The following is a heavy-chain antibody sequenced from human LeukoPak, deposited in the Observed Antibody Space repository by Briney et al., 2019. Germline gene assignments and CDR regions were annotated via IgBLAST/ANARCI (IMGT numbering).Heavy chain of an antibody. D-gene: IGHD3-22*01. CDR3: ARDSSGYYFGHDAFDI. CDR1: GFIFRSYG. CDR2: IKQDGSEK. V-gene: IGHV3-7*01. Sequence: GGSLRLSCAASGFIFRSYGMNWVRQAPGKGLEWVANIKQDGSEKYYVDSVKGRFTISRDNAKNSLYLQMNSLRAEDTAVYYCARDSSGYYFGHDAFDIWGQGTMVTVSS. J-gene: IGHJ3*02.